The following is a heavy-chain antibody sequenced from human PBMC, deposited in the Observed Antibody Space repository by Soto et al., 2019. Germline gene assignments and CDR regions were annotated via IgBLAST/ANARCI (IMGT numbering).Heavy chain of an antibody. CDR3: AFLDTSLDFGF. CDR2: IDPSNSYT. V-gene: IGHV5-10-1*01. J-gene: IGHJ4*02. CDR1: VYRFTSYW. Sequence: GESPKISCKGSVYRFTSYWISWVRQMPGKGLEWMRMIDPSNSYTHYSPSSHGHVTISADNSISTAYLQWSNLRASHTAIYYCAFLDTSLDFGFWGQGALVTVSS. D-gene: IGHD3-3*01.